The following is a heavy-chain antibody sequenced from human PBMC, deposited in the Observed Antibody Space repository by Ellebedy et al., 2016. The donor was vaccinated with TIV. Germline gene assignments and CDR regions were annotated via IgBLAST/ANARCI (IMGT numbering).Heavy chain of an antibody. Sequence: GGSLRLXCAASGFTVSSNYMSWVRQAPGKGLEWVSVIYSGGSTYYADSVKGRLTISRDNSKSTLHLEMNSLGVEDTALYYCAKDRGLQMNYFDHWGQGTLVTVSS. D-gene: IGHD3-10*01. CDR1: GFTVSSNY. CDR2: IYSGGST. J-gene: IGHJ4*02. V-gene: IGHV3-53*05. CDR3: AKDRGLQMNYFDH.